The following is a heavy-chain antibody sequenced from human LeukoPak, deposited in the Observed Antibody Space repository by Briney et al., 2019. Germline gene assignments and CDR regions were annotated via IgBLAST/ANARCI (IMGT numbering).Heavy chain of an antibody. CDR3: AVGLGTFDY. J-gene: IGHJ4*02. D-gene: IGHD7-27*01. V-gene: IGHV4-39*01. Sequence: SETLSLTCTVSGGSISSSSYYWGWIRQPPGKRLEWNGSIYYSGSTYYNPSLKSRVTISVDTSKNQFSLKLSSVTAADTAVYYCAVGLGTFDYWGQGTLVTVSS. CDR1: GGSISSSSYY. CDR2: IYYSGST.